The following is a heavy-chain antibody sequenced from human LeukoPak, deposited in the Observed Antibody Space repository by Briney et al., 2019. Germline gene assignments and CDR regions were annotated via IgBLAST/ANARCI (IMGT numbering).Heavy chain of an antibody. V-gene: IGHV3-48*01. J-gene: IGHJ3*02. CDR1: GFTFSSYS. CDR3: ASPPDCSSTSCYTVDAFDI. CDR2: ISSSSSTI. Sequence: GGSLRLSCAASGFTFSSYSMNWVRQAPGKGLEWVSYISSSSSTIYYADSVKGRFTISRDNSKNTLYLQMNSLRAEDTAVYYCASPPDCSSTSCYTVDAFDIWGQGTMVTVSS. D-gene: IGHD2-2*02.